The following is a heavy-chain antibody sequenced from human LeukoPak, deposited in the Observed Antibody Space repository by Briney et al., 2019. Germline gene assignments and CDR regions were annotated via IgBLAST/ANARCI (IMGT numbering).Heavy chain of an antibody. CDR1: GGSISSYY. CDR2: IYYSGST. CDR3: ARVDSTYGYAGGNYFDS. V-gene: IGHV4-59*08. D-gene: IGHD5-18*01. Sequence: SETLPLTCTVSGGSISSYYWSWIRQPPGKGLEWIGYIYYSGSTNYNPSLKTRVTISVDTSKNHFSLKLSSVTAADTAVYYCARVDSTYGYAGGNYFDSWGQGTLVTVSS. J-gene: IGHJ4*02.